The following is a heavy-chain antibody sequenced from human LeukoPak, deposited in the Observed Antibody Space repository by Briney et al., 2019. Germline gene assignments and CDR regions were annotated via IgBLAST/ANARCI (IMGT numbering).Heavy chain of an antibody. Sequence: GAPRLSCAASGFIFTNYGMSWVRQAPGKGLEWVSGISGSGGSTYYADSVKGRFTISRDNSKNTLYLQMNSLRAEDTAVYYCAKSRSGSPHSFDYWGQGTLVTVSS. J-gene: IGHJ4*02. D-gene: IGHD1-26*01. V-gene: IGHV3-23*01. CDR2: ISGSGGST. CDR3: AKSRSGSPHSFDY. CDR1: GFIFTNYG.